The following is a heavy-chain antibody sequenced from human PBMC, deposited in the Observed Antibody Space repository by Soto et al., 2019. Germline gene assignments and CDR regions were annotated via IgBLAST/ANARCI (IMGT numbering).Heavy chain of an antibody. CDR3: ARSPYSSGYYYAIDY. CDR1: GYSFTSYG. V-gene: IGHV1-46*01. D-gene: IGHD3-22*01. Sequence: ASVKVSCKASGYSFTSYGISWMRQAPGQGLEWMGLINPSGGSTTYAQKFQGRVTMTRDTSTSTVYMDLSSLRSEDTAVYYCARSPYSSGYYYAIDYWGQGTQVTVS. J-gene: IGHJ4*02. CDR2: INPSGGST.